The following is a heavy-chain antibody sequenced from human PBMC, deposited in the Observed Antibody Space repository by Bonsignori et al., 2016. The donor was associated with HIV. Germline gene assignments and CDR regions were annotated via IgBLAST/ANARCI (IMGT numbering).Heavy chain of an antibody. J-gene: IGHJ4*02. D-gene: IGHD3-10*01. CDR2: IYYSGST. CDR1: GGSISSGDYY. CDR3: VRGSYYYGSGITETDY. V-gene: IGHV4-30-4*08. Sequence: SETLSLTCSVSGGSISSGDYYWYWIRQPPGKGLEWIGYIYYSGSTYYNPSLKSRVTISVDTSKNQFSLKLSSVTAADTAMYYCVRGSYYYGSGITETDYWGQGTLVTVSS.